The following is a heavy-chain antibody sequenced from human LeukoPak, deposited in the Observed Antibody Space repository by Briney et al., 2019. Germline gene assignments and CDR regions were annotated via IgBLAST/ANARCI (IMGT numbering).Heavy chain of an antibody. D-gene: IGHD1-14*01. J-gene: IGHJ6*03. Sequence: SETLSLTCTVSTPSISNYYWNWIRQSPGKGLEWIGYVYYGGSTSYNPSLKSRVTISVDTSKNQFSLRLSSVTAADTAVYYCARESYMRCWPAGYYYIDVWGKGTTVTVSS. CDR2: VYYGGST. CDR3: ARESYMRCWPAGYYYIDV. CDR1: TPSISNYY. V-gene: IGHV4-59*01.